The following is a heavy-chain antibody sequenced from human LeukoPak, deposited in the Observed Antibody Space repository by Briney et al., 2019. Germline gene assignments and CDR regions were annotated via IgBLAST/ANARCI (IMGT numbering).Heavy chain of an antibody. CDR3: ARDGRRYCSSTSCYPSVFDP. D-gene: IGHD2-2*01. Sequence: GGSLRLSCAASGFIFSSYGMHWVRQAPDKGLEWVAVMAYDGSYKYYADSVRGRFTISRDNSKNTLYLQMNSLRAEDTAVYYCARDGRRYCSSTSCYPSVFDPWGQGTLVTVSS. V-gene: IGHV3-30*19. CDR1: GFIFSSYG. CDR2: MAYDGSYK. J-gene: IGHJ5*02.